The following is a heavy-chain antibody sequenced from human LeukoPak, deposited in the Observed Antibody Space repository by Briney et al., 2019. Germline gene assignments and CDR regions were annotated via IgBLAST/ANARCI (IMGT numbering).Heavy chain of an antibody. Sequence: GGSLRLSCAASGFTVSSNYMTWVRQAPGRGLGWVSVIYSGGSTYYADSVKGRFTISRDNSKNTLYLQMNSLRTEDTAVYYCARDRVDYWGQGTLVTVSS. CDR2: IYSGGST. D-gene: IGHD6-6*01. CDR1: GFTVSSNY. J-gene: IGHJ4*02. V-gene: IGHV3-66*02. CDR3: ARDRVDY.